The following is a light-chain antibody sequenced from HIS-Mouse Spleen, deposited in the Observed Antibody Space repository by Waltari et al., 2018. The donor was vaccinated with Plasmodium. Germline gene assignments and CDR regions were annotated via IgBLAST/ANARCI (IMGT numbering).Light chain of an antibody. CDR1: QGVSSN. CDR3: QQYNNWSFT. J-gene: IGKJ3*01. Sequence: EIVMTQSPATLSGSPGERATLSCRASQGVSSNLAWYQQKPGQAPRLLIYGASTRATGIPARFSGSGSGTEFTLTISSLQSEDFAVYYCQQYNNWSFTFGPGTKVDIK. V-gene: IGKV3-15*01. CDR2: GAS.